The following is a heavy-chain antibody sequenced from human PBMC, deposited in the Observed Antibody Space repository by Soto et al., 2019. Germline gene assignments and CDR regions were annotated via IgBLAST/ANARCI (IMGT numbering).Heavy chain of an antibody. Sequence: QVQLVQSGAEVKKPGASVKVSCKASGYTFTSYDINWVRQATGQGLEWMGWMNPNSGNTGYAQKFQGRVTMTRNTSISKAYMELSSLRSEDTAVYYCARRTYDFWSGYYTRYYYYMDVWGKGTTVTVSS. CDR2: MNPNSGNT. CDR1: GYTFTSYD. D-gene: IGHD3-3*01. V-gene: IGHV1-8*01. CDR3: ARRTYDFWSGYYTRYYYYMDV. J-gene: IGHJ6*03.